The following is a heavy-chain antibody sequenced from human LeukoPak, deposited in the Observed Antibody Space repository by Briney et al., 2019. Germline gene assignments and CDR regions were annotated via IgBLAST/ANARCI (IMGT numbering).Heavy chain of an antibody. V-gene: IGHV3-11*04. CDR1: GFTFSDYY. Sequence: GGPLRLSCAASGFTFSDYYMSWIRQAPGKGLEWVSYISSSGSTKYYADSVKGRFTISRDNAKNSLYLQMNSLRAEDTAVYYCARADCSSTSCYEFDYWGQGALVTVSS. CDR2: ISSSGSTK. J-gene: IGHJ4*02. D-gene: IGHD2-2*01. CDR3: ARADCSSTSCYEFDY.